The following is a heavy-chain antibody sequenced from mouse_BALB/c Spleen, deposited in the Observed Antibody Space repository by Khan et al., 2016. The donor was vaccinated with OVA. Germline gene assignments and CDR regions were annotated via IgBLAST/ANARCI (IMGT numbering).Heavy chain of an antibody. CDR2: INTYTREP. CDR1: GYTFTNYV. CDR3: ARFHGGY. Sequence: QIQLVQSGPELKKPGETVKISCKASGYTFTNYVMNWVKQSPGKGLKWMGWINTYTREPTYADDFKGRLAFSLETSASTAYLQINSLKNEDTDTYFCARFHGGYWGQGTTLTVSS. V-gene: IGHV9-3-1*01. J-gene: IGHJ2*01.